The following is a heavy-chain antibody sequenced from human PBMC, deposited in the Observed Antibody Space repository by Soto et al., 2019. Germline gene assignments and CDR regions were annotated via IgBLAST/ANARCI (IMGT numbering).Heavy chain of an antibody. CDR1: GFTFSSYA. D-gene: IGHD2-2*01. CDR3: AKGRGYCMSTSCYVGSDY. CDR2: ISGSGGST. V-gene: IGHV3-23*01. J-gene: IGHJ4*02. Sequence: EVQLLESGGGLVQPGGSLRLSCAASGFTFSSYAMSWVRQAPGKGLEWVSVISGSGGSTYYADSVKGRFTISRDNSKNTLYRQMNSLRAEDTAVYYCAKGRGYCMSTSCYVGSDYWGQGTLVTVSS.